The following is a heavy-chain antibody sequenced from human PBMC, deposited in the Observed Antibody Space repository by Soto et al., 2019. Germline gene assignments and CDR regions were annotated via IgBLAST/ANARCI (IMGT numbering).Heavy chain of an antibody. Sequence: QVQLVQSGAEVKKPGASVKVSCKASGYTFTSYAMHWVRQAPGQRLEWMGWINAGNGNTKYSQKFQGRVTITRDTSESTANMELSSLRSEDTAVDYCEPDYGESFVDYWGQGTLVPVSS. CDR3: EPDYGESFVDY. V-gene: IGHV1-3*01. D-gene: IGHD4-17*01. CDR2: INAGNGNT. J-gene: IGHJ4*02. CDR1: GYTFTSYA.